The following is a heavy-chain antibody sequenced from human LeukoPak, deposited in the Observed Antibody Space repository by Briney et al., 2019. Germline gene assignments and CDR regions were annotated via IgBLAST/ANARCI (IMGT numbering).Heavy chain of an antibody. V-gene: IGHV3-48*01. CDR2: ISSSSSTI. J-gene: IGHJ6*03. Sequence: GGSLRLSCAASGFTFSSYSMNRVRQAPGKGLEWVSYISSSSSTIYYADSVKGRFTISRDNAKNSLYLQMNSLRAEDTAVYYCARDSYYYYMDVWGKGTTVTVSS. CDR3: ARDSYYYYMDV. CDR1: GFTFSSYS.